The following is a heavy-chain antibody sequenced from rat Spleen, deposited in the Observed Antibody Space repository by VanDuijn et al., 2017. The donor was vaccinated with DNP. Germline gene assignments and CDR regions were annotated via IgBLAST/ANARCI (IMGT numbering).Heavy chain of an antibody. V-gene: IGHV5-7*01. CDR3: ARPDY. J-gene: IGHJ2*01. Sequence: EVLLVESGGGLVQPGRSLKLSCAASGFTFSDYNMAWVRQAPKKGLEWVATISYDGNSTYYRDSVKGRFTVSRDNVKSTLYLQMDSLRSEDTATYYCARPDYWGQGVMVTVSS. CDR1: GFTFSDYN. CDR2: ISYDGNST.